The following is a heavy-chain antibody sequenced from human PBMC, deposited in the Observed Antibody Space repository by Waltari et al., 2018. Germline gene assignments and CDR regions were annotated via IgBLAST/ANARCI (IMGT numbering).Heavy chain of an antibody. V-gene: IGHV3-23*01. Sequence: DVQMLESGGGLVQPGGSLRLSCEASGFAFSNYAMFWVRQTPGKGLEGVSGIIATGSSTYNADSVRGRFTISRDNSKSTLFLQINGLRTDDTAVYYCARRTSWGRGTLVTVSS. CDR1: GFAFSNYA. CDR2: IIATGSST. J-gene: IGHJ4*02. CDR3: ARRTS.